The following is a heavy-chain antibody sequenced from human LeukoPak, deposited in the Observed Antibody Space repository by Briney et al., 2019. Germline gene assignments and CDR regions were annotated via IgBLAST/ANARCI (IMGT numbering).Heavy chain of an antibody. D-gene: IGHD6-13*01. CDR1: GGSFSGYN. J-gene: IGHJ4*02. CDR3: ARSEEIAAAGTIDY. V-gene: IGHV4-34*01. CDR2: TNHSGST. Sequence: SETLSLTCAVYGGSFSGYNWSWIRQPPGKGLEWIGETNHSGSTNYNPSLKSRVTISVDRSKNQFSLKLSSVTAADTAVYYCARSEEIAAAGTIDYWGQGTLVTVSS.